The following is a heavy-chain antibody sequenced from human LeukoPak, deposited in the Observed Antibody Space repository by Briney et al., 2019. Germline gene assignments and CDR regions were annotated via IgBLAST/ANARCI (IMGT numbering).Heavy chain of an antibody. CDR1: GGSFSDFH. J-gene: IGHJ2*01. D-gene: IGHD4-17*01. Sequence: PSETLSLTCTVYGGSFSDFHWSWIRLPPGEGLEWIGEINHSGNTNYNPSLKSRVTISIDTSKNQFSLKLSSVTAADTAVYYCARGKVTRDWYFDLWGRGTLVTVSS. V-gene: IGHV4-34*01. CDR3: ARGKVTRDWYFDL. CDR2: INHSGNT.